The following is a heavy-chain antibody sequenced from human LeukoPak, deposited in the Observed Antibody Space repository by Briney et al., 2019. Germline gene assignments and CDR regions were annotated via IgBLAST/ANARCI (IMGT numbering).Heavy chain of an antibody. Sequence: SETLSLTCSISGGYIGSYDWSWIRQPPGKGLEWIGYISYSGTTTYNPSLNSRVTISGDTSKNQFSLKVRSVTAADTALYYCVRRGGTLDAFDIWGQGTMVSVSS. CDR2: ISYSGTT. V-gene: IGHV4-59*08. D-gene: IGHD3-10*01. CDR1: GGYIGSYD. CDR3: VRRGGTLDAFDI. J-gene: IGHJ3*02.